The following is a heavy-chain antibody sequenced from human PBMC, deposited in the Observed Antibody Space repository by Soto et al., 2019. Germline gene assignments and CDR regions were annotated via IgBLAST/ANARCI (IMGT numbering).Heavy chain of an antibody. CDR1: GGSMSGYY. Sequence: SETLSLTCTVSGGSMSGYYWGWIRQPPGKGLEWIGSIYHGGSTYYNPSLKSRVTISVDTSKNQFSLKLSSVTAADTAVYYCGAAAGTNWFDPWGQGTLVTVSS. CDR3: GAAAGTNWFDP. V-gene: IGHV4-38-2*02. D-gene: IGHD6-13*01. CDR2: IYHGGST. J-gene: IGHJ5*02.